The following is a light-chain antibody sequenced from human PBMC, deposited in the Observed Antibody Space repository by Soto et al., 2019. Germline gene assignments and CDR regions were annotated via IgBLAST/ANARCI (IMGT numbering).Light chain of an antibody. CDR2: EVS. Sequence: QSVLTQPPSVSGSPGQSVTISCTGTSSDVGSYNRVSWYQQSPGTAPKLMIYEVSNRPSGVSDRFSGSKSGNTASLTISGLQAEDEADYYCSLYTSTSTFVFGTGYKLTVL. J-gene: IGLJ1*01. V-gene: IGLV2-18*01. CDR1: SSDVGSYNR. CDR3: SLYTSTSTFV.